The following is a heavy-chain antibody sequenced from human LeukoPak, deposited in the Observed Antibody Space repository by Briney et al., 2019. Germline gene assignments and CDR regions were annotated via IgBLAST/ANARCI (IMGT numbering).Heavy chain of an antibody. CDR3: ARDAPQVPAAGVLAS. CDR2: MYGGGDT. V-gene: IGHV3-53*01. CDR1: GFTVSDNY. J-gene: IGHJ5*02. D-gene: IGHD6-13*01. Sequence: GGSLRLSCAASGFTVSDNYMSWVRQAPGKGLEWVSVMYGGGDTYYADSVKGRFTFSRDISKNTLYLQMNGLRTEDTAMYYCARDAPQVPAAGVLASWGQGTLVTVSS.